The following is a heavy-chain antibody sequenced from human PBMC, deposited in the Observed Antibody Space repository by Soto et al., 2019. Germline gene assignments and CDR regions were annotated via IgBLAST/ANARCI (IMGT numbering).Heavy chain of an antibody. CDR1: GLTFRNSW. CDR2: INQDGSKK. V-gene: IGHV3-7*01. Sequence: EVQLVESGGGLVQPGGSLRLSCAVSGLTFRNSWMSWVRQAPGKGLEWVANINQDGSKKYYVDSVKGRFTISRDNAKKSLYLQMNSLRPEDTAVYFCAKDTYIMVGGTHIDFWGRGTLVTVSS. J-gene: IGHJ4*02. CDR3: AKDTYIMVGGTHIDF. D-gene: IGHD1-26*01.